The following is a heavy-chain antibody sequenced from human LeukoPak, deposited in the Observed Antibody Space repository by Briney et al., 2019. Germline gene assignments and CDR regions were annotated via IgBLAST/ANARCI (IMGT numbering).Heavy chain of an antibody. Sequence: GGSLRLSCAASGFTFSSYWMSWVRQAPGKGLEWVANINQDGSEKYSVDSVKGRFTISRDNAKNSLYLQMNSLRAEGTAVYYCAKSGKAYSSSWRDDYWGQGTLVTVSS. D-gene: IGHD6-13*01. CDR3: AKSGKAYSSSWRDDY. CDR1: GFTFSSYW. CDR2: INQDGSEK. J-gene: IGHJ4*02. V-gene: IGHV3-7*05.